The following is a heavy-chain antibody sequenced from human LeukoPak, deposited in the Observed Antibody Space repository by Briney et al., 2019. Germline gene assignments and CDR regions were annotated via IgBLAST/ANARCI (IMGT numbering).Heavy chain of an antibody. Sequence: SETLSLTCTVSGGSVSSGSYYWNWIRQPPGKGLEWIGYISYSGSTNYNPSLKSRVIISVDTSKNQFSLKLTSVTATDTAVYYCARHEAQDFDYWGQGTLVTVSS. J-gene: IGHJ4*02. CDR1: GGSVSSGSYY. CDR2: ISYSGST. CDR3: ARHEAQDFDY. V-gene: IGHV4-61*01.